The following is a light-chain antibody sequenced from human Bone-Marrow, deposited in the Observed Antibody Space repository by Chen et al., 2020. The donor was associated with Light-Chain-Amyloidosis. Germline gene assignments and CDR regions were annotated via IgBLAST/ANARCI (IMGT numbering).Light chain of an antibody. Sequence: EIVLTQSPGTLSLSPGEGANLSCRASQTISSNYLTWYQQKFGQAPRLLIYGSSSRAAGIPDRFTGSGSGTGFTLTVNRRAPEDFAMYYCQQYGTSPVTVGGGTKVEIK. CDR1: QTISSNY. V-gene: IGKV3-20*01. CDR3: QQYGTSPVT. J-gene: IGKJ4*01. CDR2: GSS.